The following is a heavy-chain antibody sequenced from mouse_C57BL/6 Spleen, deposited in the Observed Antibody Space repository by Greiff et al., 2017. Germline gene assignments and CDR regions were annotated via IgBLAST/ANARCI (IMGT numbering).Heavy chain of an antibody. J-gene: IGHJ4*01. CDR1: GFTFSDYG. CDR3: ARRYGYDGDYYAMDY. Sequence: EVQLQESGGGLVKPGGSLKLSCAASGFTFSDYGMHWVRQAPEKGLEWVAYISSGSSTIYYADTVKGRFTISRDNAKNTLFLQMTSLRSEDTAMYYCARRYGYDGDYYAMDYWGQGTSVTVSS. V-gene: IGHV5-17*01. D-gene: IGHD2-2*01. CDR2: ISSGSSTI.